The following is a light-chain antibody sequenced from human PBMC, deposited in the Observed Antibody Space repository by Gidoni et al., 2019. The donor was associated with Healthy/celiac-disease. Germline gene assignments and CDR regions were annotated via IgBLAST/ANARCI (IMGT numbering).Light chain of an antibody. CDR3: QQYNTGHT. Sequence: DIQMTQSPSTLCASVGDRVTITCRASQSISSWLAWYQQKPGKAPKLLIYKASSLESGVPSRFSGSGSGTEFTLTISSLQPDDFATYYCQQYNTGHTFGQGTKLEIK. J-gene: IGKJ2*01. CDR1: QSISSW. CDR2: KAS. V-gene: IGKV1-5*03.